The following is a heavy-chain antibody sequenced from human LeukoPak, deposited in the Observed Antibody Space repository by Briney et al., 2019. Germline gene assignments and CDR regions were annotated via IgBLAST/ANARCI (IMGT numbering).Heavy chain of an antibody. J-gene: IGHJ3*02. V-gene: IGHV3-30-3*01. D-gene: IGHD2-15*01. CDR2: ISYDGSNK. CDR1: GFTFSSYY. CDR3: ARESGYCSGGSCYSYAFDI. Sequence: GGSLRLSCVASGFTFSSYYMSWVRQAPGKGLEWVAVISYDGSNKYYADSVKGRFTISRDNSKNTLYLQMNSLRAEDTAVYYCARESGYCSGGSCYSYAFDIWGQGTMVTVSS.